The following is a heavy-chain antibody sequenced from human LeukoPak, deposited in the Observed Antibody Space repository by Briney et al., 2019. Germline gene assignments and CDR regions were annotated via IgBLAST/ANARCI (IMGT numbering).Heavy chain of an antibody. CDR2: TYYRSQWYN. CDR1: GDSFSSYSAA. D-gene: IGHD3-16*01. J-gene: IGHJ3*02. V-gene: IGHV6-1*01. Sequence: SQTLSLTCAISGDSFSSYSAAWNWIRQSPSRGLQWLGRTYYRSQWYNDYAVSVKSRITINPDTSKNQFSLQLNSVTPEDTAVYYCARDWGTLTDGFDIWGQGTMVIVSS. CDR3: ARDWGTLTDGFDI.